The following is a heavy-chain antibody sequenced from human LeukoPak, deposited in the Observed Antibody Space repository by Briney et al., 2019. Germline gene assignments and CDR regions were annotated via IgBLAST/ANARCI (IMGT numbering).Heavy chain of an antibody. D-gene: IGHD6-13*01. V-gene: IGHV4-59*12. J-gene: IGHJ4*02. CDR1: GGSISSYY. CDR2: IYYSGST. CDR3: ARGQVAAAGNSPPHY. Sequence: SETLSLTCTVSGGSISSYYWSWIRQPPGKGLEWIGYIYYSGSTNYNPSLKSRVTISVDTSKNQFSLKLSSVTAADTAVYYCARGQVAAAGNSPPHYWGQGTLVTVSS.